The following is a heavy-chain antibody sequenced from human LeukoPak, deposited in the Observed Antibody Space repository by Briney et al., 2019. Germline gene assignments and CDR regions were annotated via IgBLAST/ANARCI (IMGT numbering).Heavy chain of an antibody. CDR2: ISDDGSKR. CDR3: ARESGFMMVGEINADNWFDP. D-gene: IGHD3-3*01. CDR1: GFTFSDSA. Sequence: GGSLRLSCSGAGFTFSDSAFPWVRQAPGKGLEWVAVISDDGSKRFYADSVKGRFTISRDNSRDTLYLHMQTLRPEDSAVYYCARESGFMMVGEINADNWFDPWGQGTPVTVSS. J-gene: IGHJ5*02. V-gene: IGHV3-30*04.